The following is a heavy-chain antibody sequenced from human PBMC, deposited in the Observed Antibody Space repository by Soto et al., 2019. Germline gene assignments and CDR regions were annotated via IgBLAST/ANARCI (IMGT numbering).Heavy chain of an antibody. CDR1: GFRFDDYN. CDR2: ITWNGGNT. D-gene: IGHD3-3*01. V-gene: IGHV3-43*01. CDR3: ARETLSFGSALDV. Sequence: GGSLRLSCAASGFRFDDYNIHWVRQAPGKGLEWVSLITWNGGNTYYADSVKGRFTISRDGTTESVSLQMTSLKREDTGLYYCARETLSFGSALDVWGQGTMVTASS. J-gene: IGHJ6*02.